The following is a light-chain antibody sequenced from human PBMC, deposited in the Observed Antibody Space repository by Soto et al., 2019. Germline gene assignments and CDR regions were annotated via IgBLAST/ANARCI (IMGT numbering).Light chain of an antibody. V-gene: IGLV1-40*01. J-gene: IGLJ1*01. CDR2: DSN. CDR3: QSYGTSLSGLYV. CDR1: SSNIGAGRD. Sequence: QSVLTQPPSVSSAPGQRVIISCTGSSSNIGAGRDVHWYRQFPGEAPKFLISDSNHRPSGVPDRFSVSKSGASASLAITGLRAEDEGDYFCQSYGTSLSGLYVFGTGTKVTVL.